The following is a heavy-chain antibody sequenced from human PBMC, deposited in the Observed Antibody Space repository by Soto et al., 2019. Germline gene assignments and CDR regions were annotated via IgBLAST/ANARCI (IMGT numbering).Heavy chain of an antibody. CDR1: GYTLTELS. Sequence: ASVKVSCKVSGYTLTELSMHWVRQAPGKGLEWMGGFDPEDGETIYAQKFQGRVTMTEDTSTDTAYMELSSLRSEDTAVYYCATLGMVRGTQIFYYYYMDVWGKGTTVTVSS. V-gene: IGHV1-24*01. CDR2: FDPEDGET. D-gene: IGHD3-10*01. CDR3: ATLGMVRGTQIFYYYYMDV. J-gene: IGHJ6*03.